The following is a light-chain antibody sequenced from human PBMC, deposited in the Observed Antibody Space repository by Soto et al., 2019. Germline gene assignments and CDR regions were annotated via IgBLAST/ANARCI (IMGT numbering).Light chain of an antibody. CDR3: QHYNGHSSWS. J-gene: IGKJ1*01. CDR1: QSVTKW. Sequence: DIQMTQSPSTLSASVGDRVTITCRASQSVTKWVAWYQQRPGQAPKILIWDASTLQRGVPSRFSGSGFGTEFTLSISSLQPDDFATYYCQHYNGHSSWSFGQRTKVDIK. V-gene: IGKV1-5*01. CDR2: DAS.